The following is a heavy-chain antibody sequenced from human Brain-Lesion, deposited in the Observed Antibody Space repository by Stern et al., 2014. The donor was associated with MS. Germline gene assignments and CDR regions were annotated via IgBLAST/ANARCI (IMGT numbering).Heavy chain of an antibody. CDR3: ATYYYDSTGYNDF. J-gene: IGHJ4*02. V-gene: IGHV1-2*04. Sequence: MQLVESGAEVKKPGASVKVSCKASGYTFTGYYMHWVRQAPGQGLEWMGWINPKSGGTNYAQKFQGWVPMTRDTSINTAYMELSRLRSDDTAVYYCATYYYDSTGYNDFWGQGTLVTVSS. CDR1: GYTFTGYY. D-gene: IGHD3-22*01. CDR2: INPKSGGT.